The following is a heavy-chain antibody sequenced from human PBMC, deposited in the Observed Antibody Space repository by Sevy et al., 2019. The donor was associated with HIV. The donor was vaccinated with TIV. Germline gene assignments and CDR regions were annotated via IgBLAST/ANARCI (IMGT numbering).Heavy chain of an antibody. Sequence: SETLSLTCTVSGGSISSSSYYWGWIRQPPGKGLEWIGSIYYSGSTYYNPSLKSRVTISVDTSKNQFSLKLSSVTAADTAVYYCASSLYYYDSSGYPRNDAFDIWGQRTMVTVSS. CDR1: GGSISSSSYY. V-gene: IGHV4-39*01. D-gene: IGHD3-22*01. J-gene: IGHJ3*02. CDR3: ASSLYYYDSSGYPRNDAFDI. CDR2: IYYSGST.